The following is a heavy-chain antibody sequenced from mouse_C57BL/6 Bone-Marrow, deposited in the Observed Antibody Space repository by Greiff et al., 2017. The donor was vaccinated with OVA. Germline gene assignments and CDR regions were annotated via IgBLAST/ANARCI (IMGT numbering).Heavy chain of an antibody. D-gene: IGHD2-1*01. CDR2: ISSGGDYI. Sequence: EVKLMESGEGLVKPGGSLKLSCAASGFTFSSYAMSWVRQTPEKRLEWVAYISSGGDYIYYADTVKGRFPISRDNARNTLYLQMSSLKSEDTAMYYCTRLLDAMDYWGQGTSVTVSS. CDR1: GFTFSSYA. V-gene: IGHV5-9-1*02. J-gene: IGHJ4*01. CDR3: TRLLDAMDY.